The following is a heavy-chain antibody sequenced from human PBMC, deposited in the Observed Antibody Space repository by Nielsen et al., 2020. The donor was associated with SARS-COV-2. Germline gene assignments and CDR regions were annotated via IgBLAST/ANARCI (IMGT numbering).Heavy chain of an antibody. CDR3: AKCPERGYSYGVAY. V-gene: IGHV3-30*18. D-gene: IGHD5-18*01. Sequence: WIRQPPGKGLEWVAVISYDGSNKYYADSVKGRFTISRDNSKNTLYLQMNSLRAEDTAVYYCAKCPERGYSYGVAYWGQGTLVTVSS. J-gene: IGHJ4*02. CDR2: ISYDGSNK.